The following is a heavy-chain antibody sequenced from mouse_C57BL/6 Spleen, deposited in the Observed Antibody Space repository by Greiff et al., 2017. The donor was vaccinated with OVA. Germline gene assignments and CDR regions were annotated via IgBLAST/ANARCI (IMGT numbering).Heavy chain of an antibody. J-gene: IGHJ2*01. CDR3: ARGITTVDYYFDY. D-gene: IGHD1-1*01. Sequence: QVQLQQSGAELAKPGASVKLSCKASVYTFTSYWMHWVKQRPGQGLEWIGYINPSSGYTKYNQKFKDKATLTADKSSSTAYMQLSSLTYEDSAVYYCARGITTVDYYFDYWGQGTTLTVSS. CDR1: VYTFTSYW. CDR2: INPSSGYT. V-gene: IGHV1-7*01.